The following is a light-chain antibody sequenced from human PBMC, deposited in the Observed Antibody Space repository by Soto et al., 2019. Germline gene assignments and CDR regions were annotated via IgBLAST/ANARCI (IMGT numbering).Light chain of an antibody. CDR2: VNSGGSH. CDR3: QTWGTGNWV. CDR1: SGHSNYD. V-gene: IGLV4-69*01. Sequence: QSVLTQSPSASASLGASVKLTCTLSSGHSNYDIAWHQQQPEKGPRFLMKVNSGGSHIKGDGISDRFSGSSSGAERYLTISSLQSEDEADYYCQTWGTGNWVFGGGTQLTVL. J-gene: IGLJ3*02.